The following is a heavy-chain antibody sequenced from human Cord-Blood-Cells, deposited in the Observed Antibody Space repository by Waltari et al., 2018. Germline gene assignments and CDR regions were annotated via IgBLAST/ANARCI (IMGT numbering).Heavy chain of an antibody. CDR1: VGSISSHY. D-gene: IGHD6-19*01. CDR3: ARGSIAVAGTGFDY. V-gene: IGHV4-59*11. Sequence: QVQLQESGPGLVKPSETLSLTCTVSVGSISSHYGSWIRQPPGKGLEWIWYIYYSGSTNYNPSLKSRVTISVDTSKNQFSLKLSSVTAADTAVYYCARGSIAVAGTGFDYWGQGTLVTVSS. J-gene: IGHJ4*02. CDR2: IYYSGST.